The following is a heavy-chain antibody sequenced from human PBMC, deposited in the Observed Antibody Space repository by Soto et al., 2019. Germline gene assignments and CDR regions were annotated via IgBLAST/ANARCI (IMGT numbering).Heavy chain of an antibody. CDR1: GCSINTFY. J-gene: IGHJ4*02. Sequence: PSETLSLTCTVSGCSINTFYWSWVRQPAGKGLEWIGRIFSSGSTSFNPSLESRVAMSVDTSKNHFSLNLSSVTAADMAVYYCAREGVYSSYNFANGIQLWSFDFWGQGALVTVSS. D-gene: IGHD5-18*01. CDR2: IFSSGST. V-gene: IGHV4-4*07. CDR3: AREGVYSSYNFANGIQLWSFDF.